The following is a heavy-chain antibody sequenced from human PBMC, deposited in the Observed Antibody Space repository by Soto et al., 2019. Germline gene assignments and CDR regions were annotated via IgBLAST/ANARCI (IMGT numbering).Heavy chain of an antibody. CDR3: AKDFWIAARPPGYYYYGMDV. J-gene: IGHJ6*02. V-gene: IGHV3-30*18. CDR1: GFTFSSYG. Sequence: GGSLRLSCAASGFTFSSYGMHWVRQAPGKGLEWVAVISYDGSNKYYADSVKGRFTISRDNSKNTLYLQMNSLRAEDTAVYYCAKDFWIAARPPGYYYYGMDVWGQGTTVTVSS. D-gene: IGHD6-6*01. CDR2: ISYDGSNK.